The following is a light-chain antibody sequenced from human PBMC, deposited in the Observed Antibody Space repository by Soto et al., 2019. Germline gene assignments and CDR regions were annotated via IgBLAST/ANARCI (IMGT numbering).Light chain of an antibody. CDR1: QSVSID. J-gene: IGKJ1*01. CDR2: GAS. CDR3: QQYGSSPFP. V-gene: IGKV3-20*01. Sequence: EIEVSRSRAPLSVSPKGKATPSCRASQSVSIDLAWYQQKPGQAPRLLIYGASSRATGIPDRFSASGSGTDFTLTISRLEPEDFAVYYCQQYGSSPFPFGQGTKVDIK.